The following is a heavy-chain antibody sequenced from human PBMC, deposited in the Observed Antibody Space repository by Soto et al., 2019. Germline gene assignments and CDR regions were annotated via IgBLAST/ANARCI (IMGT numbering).Heavy chain of an antibody. CDR2: INHSGSA. CDR3: GRRPKAMVVANF. Sequence: SETLSLTCAVYGGSFSDDYWSWIRQPPGKGLEWIGEINHSGSANYNPSLKSRVTISVDTSKKQVSLKLSSVTAADTAVYYCGRRPKAMVVANFWGQGTLVTVSS. J-gene: IGHJ4*02. CDR1: GGSFSDDY. V-gene: IGHV4-34*01. D-gene: IGHD2-21*01.